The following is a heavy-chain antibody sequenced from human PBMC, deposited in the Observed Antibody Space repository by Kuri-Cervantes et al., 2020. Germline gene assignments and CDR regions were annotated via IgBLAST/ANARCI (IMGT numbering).Heavy chain of an antibody. CDR1: GFTVSSNY. J-gene: IGHJ6*02. V-gene: IGHV3-53*01. D-gene: IGHD3-10*01. CDR3: SRYMVRGIYFGMDV. CDR2: IYSGGDT. Sequence: GEALKISCAAAGFTVSSNYISWVRQAPGKGLERGSVIYSGGDTYYADSVKGRFTIFRDDSKNTLFLQMNSLRAEDTAVYYCSRYMVRGIYFGMDVWGQGTTVTVSS.